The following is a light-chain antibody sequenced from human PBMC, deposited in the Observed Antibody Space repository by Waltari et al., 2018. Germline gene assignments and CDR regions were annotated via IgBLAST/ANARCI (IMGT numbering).Light chain of an antibody. CDR3: QQYNNWPTFT. J-gene: IGKJ3*01. CDR1: QSVSSN. CDR2: GAS. V-gene: IGKV3-15*01. Sequence: EIVMTQSPATLSVSPGERATLPCRASQSVSSNLPWYQQKPGQAPRLLIYGASTRATGIPARFSGSGSGTEFTLTISSLQSEDFAVYYCQQYNNWPTFTFGPGTKVDIK.